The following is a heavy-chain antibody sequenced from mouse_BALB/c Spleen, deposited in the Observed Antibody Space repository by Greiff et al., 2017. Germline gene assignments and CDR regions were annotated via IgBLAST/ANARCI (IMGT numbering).Heavy chain of an antibody. Sequence: VQLQQTGPELVKPGASVKISCKASGYSFTDYIMLWVKQSHGKSLEWIGNINPYYGSTSYNLKFKGKATLTVDKSSSTAYMQLNSLTSEDSAVYYCARRGSSYGNYFDYWGQGTTLTVSS. CDR2: INPYYGST. V-gene: IGHV1-39*01. CDR3: ARRGSSYGNYFDY. D-gene: IGHD1-1*01. CDR1: GYSFTDYI. J-gene: IGHJ2*01.